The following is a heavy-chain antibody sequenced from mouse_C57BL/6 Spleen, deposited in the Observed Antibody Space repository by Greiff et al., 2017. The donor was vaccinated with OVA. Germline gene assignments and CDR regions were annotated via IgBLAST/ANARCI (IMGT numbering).Heavy chain of an antibody. V-gene: IGHV14-2*01. CDR3: AGEGITTVVARFDY. CDR1: GFNIKDYY. D-gene: IGHD1-1*01. J-gene: IGHJ2*01. Sequence: EVKLVESGAELVKPGASVKLSCTASGFNIKDYYMHWVKQRTEQGLEWIGRIDPEDGETKYAPKFQGKATITADTSSNTAYLQLSSLTSEDTAVYYCAGEGITTVVARFDYWGQGTTLTVSS. CDR2: IDPEDGET.